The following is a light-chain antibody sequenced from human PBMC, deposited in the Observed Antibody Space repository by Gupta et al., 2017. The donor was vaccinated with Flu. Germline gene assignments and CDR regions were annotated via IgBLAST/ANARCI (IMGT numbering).Light chain of an antibody. Sequence: ESVLTQSPGTLSLTPGERATLSCRARQSVSSSYLAWYQQKPGQAPRLLIYGASSRANGIPDRFSGSGSGTEFTLTISRREPEDFAVYYCQQDCSSPATFGQGTXVEIK. CDR1: QSVSSSY. CDR2: GAS. J-gene: IGKJ1*01. V-gene: IGKV3-20*01. CDR3: QQDCSSPAT.